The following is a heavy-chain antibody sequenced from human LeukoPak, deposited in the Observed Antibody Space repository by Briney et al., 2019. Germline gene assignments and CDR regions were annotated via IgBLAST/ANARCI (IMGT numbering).Heavy chain of an antibody. CDR1: GFTFSSYA. Sequence: GGSLRLSCAASGFTFSSYAMSWVRQAPGKGLEWVSAISGSGGSTYYADSVKGRFTISRDNSKNTLYLQMNSLRAEDTAVYYCAKVKESGVVPYYYYYGMDVWGQGTTVTVSS. V-gene: IGHV3-23*01. CDR3: AKVKESGVVPYYYYYGMDV. J-gene: IGHJ6*02. D-gene: IGHD2-2*01. CDR2: ISGSGGST.